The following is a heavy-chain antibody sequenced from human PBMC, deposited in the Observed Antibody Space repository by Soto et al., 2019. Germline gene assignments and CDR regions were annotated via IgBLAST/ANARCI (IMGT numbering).Heavy chain of an antibody. CDR3: ARTYDEFWSGYWRWFDP. CDR2: IYYNGST. J-gene: IGHJ5*02. CDR1: GGSIRGYY. Sequence: QVQLQESGPGLVKPSATLSLTCTVSGGSIRGYYWSWIRQPPGMGLEWIGYIYYNGSTNYNPSLKSRVTISVDTSKNQFSLQMGSVTAADTAVYYCARTYDEFWSGYWRWFDPWGQGTLVTVSS. V-gene: IGHV4-59*01. D-gene: IGHD3-3*01.